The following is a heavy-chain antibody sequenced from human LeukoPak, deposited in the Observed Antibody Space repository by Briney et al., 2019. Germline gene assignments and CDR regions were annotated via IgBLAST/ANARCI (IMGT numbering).Heavy chain of an antibody. CDR3: ARTLSQRFGNPYYSDY. J-gene: IGHJ4*02. D-gene: IGHD3-10*01. CDR2: IYYSGST. Sequence: NASETLSLTCTVSGGSISSYYWSWIRQPPGKGLEWIGYIYYSGSTNYNPSLKSRVTISVDTSKNQFSLKLSSVTAADTAVYYCARTLSQRFGNPYYSDYWGQGTLVTVSS. V-gene: IGHV4-59*01. CDR1: GGSISSYY.